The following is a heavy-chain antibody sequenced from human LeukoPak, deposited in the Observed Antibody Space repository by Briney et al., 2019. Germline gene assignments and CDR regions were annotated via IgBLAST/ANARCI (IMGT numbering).Heavy chain of an antibody. Sequence: GGSLSLSCAASGFPFSDYYMSWIRQAPGKGLEWVSYISSSGSTIYYADSVKGRFTISRDNAKNSLYLQMNSLRAEDTAVYYCARLWGWLQDDAFDIWGQGTMVTVSS. CDR1: GFPFSDYY. J-gene: IGHJ3*02. CDR3: ARLWGWLQDDAFDI. D-gene: IGHD5-24*01. CDR2: ISSSGSTI. V-gene: IGHV3-11*04.